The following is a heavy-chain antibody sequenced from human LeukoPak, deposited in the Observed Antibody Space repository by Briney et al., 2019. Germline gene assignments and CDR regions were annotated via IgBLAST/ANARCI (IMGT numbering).Heavy chain of an antibody. CDR3: AKDVGKWESLHFFDY. CDR1: GFTLSTNA. CDR2: ISGSGAST. V-gene: IGHV3-23*01. J-gene: IGHJ4*02. Sequence: GGSLRLSCLTSGFTLSTNAMSWVRQAPGKGLEWISGISGSGASTYYADSVKGRFTISRDDSRNTLYLQMSSLRGDDTAVYYCAKDVGKWESLHFFDYWGQGTLVTVSS. D-gene: IGHD1-26*01.